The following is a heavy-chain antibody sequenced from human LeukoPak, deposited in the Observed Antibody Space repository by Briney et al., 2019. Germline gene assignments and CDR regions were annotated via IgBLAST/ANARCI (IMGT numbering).Heavy chain of an antibody. CDR1: GFTFSSYA. CDR3: ARDVGPIHFDY. D-gene: IGHD1-26*01. J-gene: IGHJ4*02. Sequence: PGGSLRLSCVASGFTFSSYAMSWVRQAPGKGLEWVATIDSGGGSTHYADSVKGRFTISRDSSKNTLYLQMNSLRAEDTAVYYCARDVGPIHFDYWGQRTLVTVSS. V-gene: IGHV3-23*01. CDR2: IDSGGGST.